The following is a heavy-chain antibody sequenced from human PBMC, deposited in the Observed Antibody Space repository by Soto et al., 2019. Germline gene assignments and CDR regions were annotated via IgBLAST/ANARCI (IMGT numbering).Heavy chain of an antibody. J-gene: IGHJ5*02. D-gene: IGHD5-18*01. V-gene: IGHV1-69*13. CDR3: ARAGTAMVTGWFDP. CDR1: GGNFSSYA. CDR2: IIPIFGTA. Sequence: SVKVSCKXSGGNFSSYAISWVRQAPGQGLEWMGGIIPIFGTANYAQKFQGRVTITADESTSTAYMELSSLRSEDTAVYYCARAGTAMVTGWFDPWGQGTLVTVSS.